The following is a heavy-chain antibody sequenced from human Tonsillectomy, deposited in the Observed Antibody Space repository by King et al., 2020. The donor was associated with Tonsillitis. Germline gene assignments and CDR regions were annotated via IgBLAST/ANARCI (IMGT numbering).Heavy chain of an antibody. CDR1: GFSFSNYG. V-gene: IGHV3-33*01. D-gene: IGHD6-6*01. Sequence: VQLVESGGGVVQPGRSLRLSCAASGFSFSNYGMHWVRQAPGKGLEWVAVIWYDGSNKYYAASVKGRFTISRDNSRNTLYLQMDSLRAEDTAVYYCARDPSYYSSSGVDYWGQGTLVTVSS. CDR2: IWYDGSNK. J-gene: IGHJ4*02. CDR3: ARDPSYYSSSGVDY.